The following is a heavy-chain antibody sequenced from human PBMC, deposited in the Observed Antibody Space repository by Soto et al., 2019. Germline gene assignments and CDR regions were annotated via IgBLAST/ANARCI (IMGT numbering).Heavy chain of an antibody. CDR3: ARQGTSTKYYTMDV. CDR2: ISSSSSATYI. Sequence: PGGSLRLSCAGSGFTFSTYIMDWARQAPGKGLEWVSSISSSSSATYINYTDSVKGRFTISRDNAQNSLYLQMNSLRPEDTAVYYCARQGTSTKYYTMDVWGQGTTVTVSS. D-gene: IGHD2-2*01. CDR1: GFTFSTYI. J-gene: IGHJ6*02. V-gene: IGHV3-21*01.